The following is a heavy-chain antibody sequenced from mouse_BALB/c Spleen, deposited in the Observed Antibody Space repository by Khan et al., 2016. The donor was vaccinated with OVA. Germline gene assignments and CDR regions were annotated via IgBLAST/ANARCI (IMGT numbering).Heavy chain of an antibody. J-gene: IGHJ3*01. CDR3: ASKSYGKGAY. D-gene: IGHD2-1*01. Sequence: EVQLQESGPGLVKPSQSLSLTCSVTGYSITSGYYWSWIRQFPGNRLEWMGYIRYDGSNNYNPSLKNRISITRDTSKKQFFLKLNSVTTEDTATYYCASKSYGKGAYWGQGTLVTVSA. CDR2: IRYDGSN. V-gene: IGHV3-6*02. CDR1: GYSITSGYY.